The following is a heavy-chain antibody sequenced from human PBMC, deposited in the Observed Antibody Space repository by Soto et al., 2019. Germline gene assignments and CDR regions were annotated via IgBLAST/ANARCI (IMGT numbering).Heavy chain of an antibody. J-gene: IGHJ4*02. CDR1: GVSLRAYY. D-gene: IGHD3-22*01. Sequence: VQLQQWGAGLLKPSETLSLTCGVSGVSLRAYYWSWLRQPPGKGLEWIGEIHDSGGTIYSPSLKSRVTISRDTSKNQFSLKVNSVSAADTAVYYCARLNHYDNSPFDYWGQGILVTVSS. V-gene: IGHV4-34*02. CDR3: ARLNHYDNSPFDY. CDR2: IHDSGGT.